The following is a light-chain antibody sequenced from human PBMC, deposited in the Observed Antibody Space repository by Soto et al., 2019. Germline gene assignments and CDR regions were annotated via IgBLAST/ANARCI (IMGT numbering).Light chain of an antibody. V-gene: IGKV4-1*01. CDR1: QSVLYSSNNKNY. CDR3: QQYYSSPET. Sequence: DIVMTQSPDSLAVSLGERATINCKSSQSVLYSSNNKNYLAWYQQKPGQPPKLLIYWASTRESGVPDRFSGGGSGTDFTLTISSLQAEDVAVYSCQQYYSSPETFGQGTKVDI. J-gene: IGKJ1*01. CDR2: WAS.